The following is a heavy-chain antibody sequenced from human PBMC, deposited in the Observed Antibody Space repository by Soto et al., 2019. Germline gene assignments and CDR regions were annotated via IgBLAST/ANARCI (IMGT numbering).Heavy chain of an antibody. J-gene: IGHJ4*02. V-gene: IGHV1-18*04. Sequence: ASVKVSCKASGNPFISYATSWVRQAPGQGLEWMGRFSVYNGNTIYAQKFHDRLTVTTDTSTTTAYMELRSLTSDDTAVYYCARGSPTDYSNYLDGWGQGTLVTVSS. CDR2: FSVYNGNT. CDR1: GNPFISYA. CDR3: ARGSPTDYSNYLDG. D-gene: IGHD4-4*01.